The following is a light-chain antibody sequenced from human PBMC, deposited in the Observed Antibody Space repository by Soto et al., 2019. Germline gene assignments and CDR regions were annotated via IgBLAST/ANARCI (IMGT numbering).Light chain of an antibody. CDR1: SSYVGTYYF. V-gene: IGLV2-23*01. J-gene: IGLJ1*01. Sequence: PVLTQAASVSRSLGQWITISCPGNSSYVGTYYFVSWYQQHPGKVPKLMIYEGTKRPSGVSDRFSGSKSGNTASMTISGRQAEDEANYYCCSYAGNNIVVLGTGTK. CDR3: CSYAGNNIVV. CDR2: EGT.